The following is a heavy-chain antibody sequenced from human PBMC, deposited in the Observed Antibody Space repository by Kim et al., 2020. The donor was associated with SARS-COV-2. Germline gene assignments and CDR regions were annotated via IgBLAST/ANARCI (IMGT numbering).Heavy chain of an antibody. CDR1: GYTFTSYG. D-gene: IGHD3-16*02. CDR3: ARATYYDYVWGSYRPFLLDY. Sequence: ASVKVSCKASGYTFTSYGISWVRQAPGQGLEWMGWISAYNGNTNYAQKLQGRVTMTTDTSTSTAYMELRSLRSDDTAVYYCARATYYDYVWGSYRPFLLDYWGQGTLVTVSS. CDR2: ISAYNGNT. V-gene: IGHV1-18*01. J-gene: IGHJ4*02.